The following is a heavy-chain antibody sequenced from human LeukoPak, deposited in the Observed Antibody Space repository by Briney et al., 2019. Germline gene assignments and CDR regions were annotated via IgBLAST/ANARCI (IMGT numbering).Heavy chain of an antibody. CDR1: GYTFTGYY. CDR2: TNPNSGGT. D-gene: IGHD2-15*01. J-gene: IGHJ3*02. V-gene: IGHV1-2*04. Sequence: ASVKASCNASGYTFTGYYMHWVRQAPGQGLEWMGWTNPNSGGTNYAQKFQGWVTMTRDTSVSTAYMELSRLRSDDTAVYYCARVKPNRRGGGDAFDIWGQGTMVTVSS. CDR3: ARVKPNRRGGGDAFDI.